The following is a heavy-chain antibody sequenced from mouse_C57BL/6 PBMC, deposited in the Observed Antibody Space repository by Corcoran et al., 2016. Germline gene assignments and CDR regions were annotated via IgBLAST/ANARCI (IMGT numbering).Heavy chain of an antibody. J-gene: IGHJ1*03. CDR1: GYTFTDYY. D-gene: IGHD4-1*01. Sequence: EVQLQQSGPELVKPGASVKISCKASGYTFTDYYMNWVKQSHGKSLEWIGDINPNNGGTSYNQKFKGKATLTVDKSSSTAYMELRILTSEDSAVYYCARFTGRGYFDVWGTGTTVTVSS. CDR3: ARFTGRGYFDV. V-gene: IGHV1-26*01. CDR2: INPNNGGT.